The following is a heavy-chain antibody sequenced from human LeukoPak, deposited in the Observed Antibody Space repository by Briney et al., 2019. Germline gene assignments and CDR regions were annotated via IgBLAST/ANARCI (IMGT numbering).Heavy chain of an antibody. CDR3: AKEASRGSSFAYTLIEKPYYLDY. D-gene: IGHD5-18*01. Sequence: KTGGSLRLSCAASGFTFSRYSMSWVRQAPGKGLEWVSSISISSNYIYYADSVKGRFTISRDNAKNSLYLQVNSLRAEDTAVYYCAKEASRGSSFAYTLIEKPYYLDYWGQGTLVTVSS. CDR2: ISISSNYI. CDR1: GFTFSRYS. V-gene: IGHV3-21*01. J-gene: IGHJ4*02.